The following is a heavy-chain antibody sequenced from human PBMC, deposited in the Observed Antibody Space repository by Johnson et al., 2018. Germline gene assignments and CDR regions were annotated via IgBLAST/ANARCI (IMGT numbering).Heavy chain of an antibody. V-gene: IGHV3-21*01. D-gene: IGHD5-24*01. CDR2: ISSSSSYI. CDR1: GFTFSSYS. Sequence: VQLVQSGGGLVKPGGSLRLSCAASGFTFSSYSMHWVRQAPGKGLEWVSFISSSSSYIFYADSVKGRFTISRANAKNSLYLQMNSLRAEDTAVYYCAREAVLMATEGHDAFDIWGQGTMVTVSS. J-gene: IGHJ3*02. CDR3: AREAVLMATEGHDAFDI.